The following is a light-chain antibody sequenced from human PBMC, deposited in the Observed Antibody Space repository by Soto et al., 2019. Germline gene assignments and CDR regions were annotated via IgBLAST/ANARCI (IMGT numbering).Light chain of an antibody. J-gene: IGLJ1*01. CDR2: ANN. V-gene: IGLV1-40*01. CDR1: NSDIGAGYD. CDR3: QSYDSSLRGV. Sequence: SVLTQPPSVSGAPGQRVTISCTGSNSDIGAGYDVHWYQQLPGTAPKLVIYANNNRPSGVPDRFSASKSGTSAPLAITGLQADDEADYYCQSYDSSLRGVFGTGTKVTVL.